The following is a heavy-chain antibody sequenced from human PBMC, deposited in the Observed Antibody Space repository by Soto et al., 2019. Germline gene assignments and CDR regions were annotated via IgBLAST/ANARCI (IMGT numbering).Heavy chain of an antibody. CDR1: GGSISPYY. D-gene: IGHD6-13*01. CDR2: VYYSGNT. CDR3: ARKGAAASYAHYYMDV. V-gene: IGHV4-59*01. J-gene: IGHJ6*03. Sequence: QVQLQESGPGLVKPSETLSLTCTVSGGSISPYYWSWIRQPPGKGLEWIGYVYYSGNTNYNPSLESQVTISVDPSRNRFSLNLTSATAADTAVYYCARKGAAASYAHYYMDVWGRGTAVTVSS.